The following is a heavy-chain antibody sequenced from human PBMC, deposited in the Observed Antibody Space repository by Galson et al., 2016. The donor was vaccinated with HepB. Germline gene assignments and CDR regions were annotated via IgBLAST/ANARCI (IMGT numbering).Heavy chain of an antibody. D-gene: IGHD3-10*01. V-gene: IGHV5-51*01. J-gene: IGHJ4*02. CDR2: IYPGDSDT. CDR1: GYGFANYW. CDR3: ARRDSYSGLGSYLFDS. Sequence: QSGAEVKKPGESLKISCKGSGYGFANYWIGWVRQMPGKGLEWMGIIYPGDSDTRYGPSFEGQVTISVDKSISTAYLQWSSLRASDTAIYYFARRDSYSGLGSYLFDSWGQGTLVTVSS.